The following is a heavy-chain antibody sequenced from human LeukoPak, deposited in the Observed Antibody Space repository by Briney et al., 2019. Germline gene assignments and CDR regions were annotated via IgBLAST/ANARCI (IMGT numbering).Heavy chain of an antibody. D-gene: IGHD1-26*01. CDR3: ARLHSGRYYGDAFDV. Sequence: GGSLRLSCAAPGFTFSNYWMTWVRQAPGKGLEWVANTKEDASEKYYVDSVRGRFTTSRDNAKNSLYLQMNSLRAEDTAVYYCARLHSGRYYGDAFDVWGQGTMVTVSS. V-gene: IGHV3-7*03. CDR1: GFTFSNYW. J-gene: IGHJ3*01. CDR2: TKEDASEK.